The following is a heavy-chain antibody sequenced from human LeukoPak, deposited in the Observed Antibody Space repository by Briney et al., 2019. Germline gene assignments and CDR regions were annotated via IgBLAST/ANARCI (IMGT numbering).Heavy chain of an antibody. D-gene: IGHD5-24*01. CDR2: IIPIFDTP. J-gene: IGHJ4*02. CDR1: GGTFSIYG. CDR3: ARRRDGYNDH. Sequence: ASVKVSCKASGGTFSIYGISWVRQAPGQGLEYMGGIIPIFDTPNYAQKFQGRVAITTDESTSTAYMELSSLRFEDTALYYCARRRDGYNDHWGQGTLVTVSS. V-gene: IGHV1-69*05.